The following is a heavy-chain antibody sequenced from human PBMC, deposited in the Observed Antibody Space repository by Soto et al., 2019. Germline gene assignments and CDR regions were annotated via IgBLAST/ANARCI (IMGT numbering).Heavy chain of an antibody. CDR1: GCSVSSGSYY. V-gene: IGHV4-61*01. Sequence: SETLSLTCTVSGCSVSSGSYYWSWIRQPPGKGLEWIGYIYYSGSTNYNPSLKSRVTISVDTSKNQFSLKLSSVTAADTAVYYCASGGSFNLWFDPWGQGTLVTVSS. D-gene: IGHD2-15*01. J-gene: IGHJ5*02. CDR2: IYYSGST. CDR3: ASGGSFNLWFDP.